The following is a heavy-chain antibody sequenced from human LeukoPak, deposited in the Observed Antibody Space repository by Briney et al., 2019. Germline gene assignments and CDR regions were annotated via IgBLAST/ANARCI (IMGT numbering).Heavy chain of an antibody. V-gene: IGHV3-23*01. Sequence: AGGSLRLSCAASGFTFSSYAMSWVRQAPGKGLGWVSFISPSGDRTSTADSVEGGCTLSRDNTTNTLYLHMNSLRDEDTDVYYCAIMHGYYDGSGFWVQRGQGTLGTVSS. D-gene: IGHD3-22*01. CDR1: GFTFSSYA. CDR2: ISPSGDRT. CDR3: AIMHGYYDGSGFWVQ. J-gene: IGHJ4*02.